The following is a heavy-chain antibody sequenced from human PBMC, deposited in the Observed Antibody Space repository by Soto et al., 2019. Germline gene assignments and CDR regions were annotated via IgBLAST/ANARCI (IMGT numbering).Heavy chain of an antibody. Sequence: PGGSLRLSCAASGFTFSSYAMSWVRQAPGKGLEWVSAISGSGGSTYYADSVKGRFTISRDNSKNTLYLQMNSLRAEDTAVYYCAKGVKRARWGYCSGGSCYSPCDYWGQGTLVTVSS. CDR1: GFTFSSYA. CDR2: ISGSGGST. V-gene: IGHV3-23*01. CDR3: AKGVKRARWGYCSGGSCYSPCDY. D-gene: IGHD2-15*01. J-gene: IGHJ4*02.